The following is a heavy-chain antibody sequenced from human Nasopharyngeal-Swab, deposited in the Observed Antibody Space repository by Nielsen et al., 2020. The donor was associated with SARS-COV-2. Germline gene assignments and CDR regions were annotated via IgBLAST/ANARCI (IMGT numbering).Heavy chain of an antibody. Sequence: SLKISCAASGFTFDDYAMHWVRQAPGKGLEWVSGISWNSGSIGYADSVKGRFTISRDNAKNSLYLQMNSLRAEDTALCYCAKDTFHYYGDYYGMDVWGQGTTVTVSS. D-gene: IGHD3-10*01. J-gene: IGHJ6*02. CDR3: AKDTFHYYGDYYGMDV. CDR1: GFTFDDYA. CDR2: ISWNSGSI. V-gene: IGHV3-9*01.